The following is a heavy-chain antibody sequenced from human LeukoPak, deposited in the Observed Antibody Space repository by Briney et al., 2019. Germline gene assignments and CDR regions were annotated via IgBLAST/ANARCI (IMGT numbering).Heavy chain of an antibody. CDR3: ASAPDIYGSGSQSVFDY. CDR1: GGTFSSYA. V-gene: IGHV1-69*13. J-gene: IGHJ4*02. Sequence: SVKVSCKASGGTFSSYAISWVRQAPGQGLEWMGGIIPIFGTANYAQKFQGRVTITADESTSTAYMELSSLRSEDTAVYYCASAPDIYGSGSQSVFDYWGQGTLVTVSP. D-gene: IGHD3-10*01. CDR2: IIPIFGTA.